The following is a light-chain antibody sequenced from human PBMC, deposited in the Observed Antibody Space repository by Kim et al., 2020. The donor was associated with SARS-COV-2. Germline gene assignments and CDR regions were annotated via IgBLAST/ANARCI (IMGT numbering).Light chain of an antibody. Sequence: GQSVSSSCSVRTSNIGSNNVYWYQQVPGTAPSLLIYRNNGRPSGIPDRFSVSKAGISASRAIRGLQSEDEADYCCATSDDSLNGWVFGGGTQLTVL. V-gene: IGLV1-47*01. CDR2: RNN. CDR3: ATSDDSLNGWV. CDR1: TSNIGSNN. J-gene: IGLJ3*02.